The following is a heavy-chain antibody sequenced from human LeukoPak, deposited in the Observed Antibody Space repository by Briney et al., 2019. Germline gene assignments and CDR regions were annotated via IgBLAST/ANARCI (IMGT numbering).Heavy chain of an antibody. CDR1: GGTFSSYA. D-gene: IGHD2-2*01. CDR3: ARDRGGSTEGYFDL. V-gene: IGHV1-69*13. J-gene: IGHJ2*01. CDR2: IIPIFGTA. Sequence: ASVKVSCKASGGTFSSYAISWVRQAPGQGLEWMGGIIPIFGTANYAQKFQGRVTITADESTSTAYMELRSLRSDDTAVYYCARDRGGSTEGYFDLWGRGTLVTVSS.